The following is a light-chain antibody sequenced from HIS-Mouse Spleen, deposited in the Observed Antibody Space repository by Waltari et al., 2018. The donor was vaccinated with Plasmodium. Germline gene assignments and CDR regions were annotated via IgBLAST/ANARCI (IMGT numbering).Light chain of an antibody. CDR3: QHYDNLPYT. J-gene: IGKJ2*01. Sequence: DIQMTQSPSSLSASVGDRVTITCQASQDISNYLNWYQQKPGKAPKLLIYDASNLETGVPSRFSGSGSGTDFTYTISSLQPKDIATYYCQHYDNLPYTFGQGTKREIK. CDR1: QDISNY. V-gene: IGKV1-33*01. CDR2: DAS.